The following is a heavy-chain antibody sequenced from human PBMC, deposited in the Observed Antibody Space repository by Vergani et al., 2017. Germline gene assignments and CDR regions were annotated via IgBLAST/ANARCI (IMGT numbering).Heavy chain of an antibody. CDR3: ARDSEDASAAGLFDY. Sequence: QVQLVQSGAEVKKPGASVKVSCKASGYTFTSYYMHWVRQAPGQGLEWMGIINPSGGSTSYAQKFQGRVTMTRDTSTSTVYMELSSLRSEDTAVYYCARDSEDASAAGLFDYWGQGTLVTVSS. CDR2: INPSGGST. V-gene: IGHV1-46*03. CDR1: GYTFTSYY. D-gene: IGHD6-13*01. J-gene: IGHJ4*02.